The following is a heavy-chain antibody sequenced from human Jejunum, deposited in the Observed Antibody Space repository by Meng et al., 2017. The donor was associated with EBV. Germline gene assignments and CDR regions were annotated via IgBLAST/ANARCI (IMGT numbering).Heavy chain of an antibody. CDR3: ARGDGYNLY. V-gene: IGHV1-8*01. Sequence: GQLVQCGAEVKKPWASVKVSCKASGYTFTTHHINWVRQATGQGLEYMGWMSPDNGDTGYAQNFQGRLTMTRDTSISTAYMELSSLTSDDTAVYYCARGDGYNLYWGQGTLVTVSS. D-gene: IGHD5-24*01. CDR2: MSPDNGDT. J-gene: IGHJ4*02. CDR1: GYTFTTHH.